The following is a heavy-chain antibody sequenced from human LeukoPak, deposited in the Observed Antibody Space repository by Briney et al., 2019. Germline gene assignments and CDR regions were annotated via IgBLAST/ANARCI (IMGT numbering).Heavy chain of an antibody. Sequence: GGSLRLSCAASGFTFSSYGMSWVRQAPGKGLEWVSAISGSGDSTYYADSVKGRFTISRDSSKNTLYLQMNSLRVEDTAVYYCAKDRGIISDYWGQGTLVTVSS. CDR3: AKDRGIISDY. CDR2: ISGSGDST. D-gene: IGHD3-10*01. CDR1: GFTFSSYG. V-gene: IGHV3-23*01. J-gene: IGHJ4*02.